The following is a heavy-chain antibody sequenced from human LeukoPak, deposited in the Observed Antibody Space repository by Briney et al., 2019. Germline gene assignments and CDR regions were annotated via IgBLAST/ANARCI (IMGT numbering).Heavy chain of an antibody. Sequence: GGSLRLSCAASGFTFSSYTMSWVRRAPGKGLEWVSTITTSDGNTYYADSVKGRFTVSRDNSKNTLFLQMNSLRAEDTAVYYCAKPGGYWGQGTLVTVSS. CDR1: GFTFSSYT. CDR2: ITTSDGNT. D-gene: IGHD3-16*01. CDR3: AKPGGY. J-gene: IGHJ4*02. V-gene: IGHV3-23*01.